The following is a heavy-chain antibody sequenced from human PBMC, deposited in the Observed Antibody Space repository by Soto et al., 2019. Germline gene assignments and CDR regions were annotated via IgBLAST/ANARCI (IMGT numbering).Heavy chain of an antibody. Sequence: QVQLQESGPGLVKPSETLSLTCTVSGGSVSSGSYYWSWIRQPPGKGLEWIGYIYYSGSTNYNPSLKSRVTRSVDTSKNQFSLKLSSVTAADTAVYYCARVVDTAMVLAGWYFDLWGRGTLVTVSS. D-gene: IGHD5-18*01. CDR1: GGSVSSGSYY. CDR2: IYYSGST. CDR3: ARVVDTAMVLAGWYFDL. J-gene: IGHJ2*01. V-gene: IGHV4-61*01.